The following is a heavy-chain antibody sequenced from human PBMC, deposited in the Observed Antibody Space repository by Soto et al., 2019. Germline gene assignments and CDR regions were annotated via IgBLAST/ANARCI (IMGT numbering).Heavy chain of an antibody. D-gene: IGHD6-13*01. V-gene: IGHV3-21*01. J-gene: IGHJ5*02. Sequence: GGSLRLSCAASGFTFRSFTMNWVRQAPGKGLEWVSTISSNSAYIYYTDALRGRFTISRDNANNSLHLPMNSLRAEDTAVYYFTRDASRDSSARGWFDPWGPGTLVTVSS. CDR2: ISSNSAYI. CDR3: TRDASRDSSARGWFDP. CDR1: GFTFRSFT.